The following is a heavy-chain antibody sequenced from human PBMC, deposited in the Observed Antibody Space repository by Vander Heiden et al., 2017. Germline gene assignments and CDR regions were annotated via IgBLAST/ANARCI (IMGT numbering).Heavy chain of an antibody. CDR3: ARIGYSSSSLDY. Sequence: EVQLVESGGDLVQPGGSLRLSCAPSGFTFSTYGMTWVRQVPGKGLEWVANINQDGSITYYWDSMKGRFIISRDNSKSSLYLQLNSLRAEDTAIYYCARIGYSSSSLDYWGQGTLVTVSS. CDR2: INQDGSIT. D-gene: IGHD6-6*01. V-gene: IGHV3-7*01. J-gene: IGHJ4*02. CDR1: GFTFSTYG.